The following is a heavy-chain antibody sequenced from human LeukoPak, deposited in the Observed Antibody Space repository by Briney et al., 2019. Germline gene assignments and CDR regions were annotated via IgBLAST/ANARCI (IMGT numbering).Heavy chain of an antibody. V-gene: IGHV3-30*18. CDR2: ISYDGSNK. Sequence: PGRSLRLSCAASGFTFSSYGMHWIRQAPGKGLEGVAVISYDGSNKYYADSVKGRFTISRDNSKNTLYLQMNSLRAEDTAVYYCAKAVRGSPDAFDIWGQGTMVTVSS. CDR1: GFTFSSYG. D-gene: IGHD1-26*01. CDR3: AKAVRGSPDAFDI. J-gene: IGHJ3*02.